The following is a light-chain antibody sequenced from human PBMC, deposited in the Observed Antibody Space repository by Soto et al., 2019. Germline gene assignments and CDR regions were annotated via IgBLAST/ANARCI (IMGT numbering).Light chain of an antibody. CDR3: CSFTSSSTLV. CDR1: SIDVSRYNY. V-gene: IGLV2-14*03. CDR2: GVS. J-gene: IGLJ2*01. Sequence: QSALTQPASVSGSPGQSITISCTGTSIDVSRYNYVSWYQQHPGKAPKLMIYGVSHRPSGVSNRFFGSKSGNTASLTISGLQVEDEADYYCCSFTSSSTLVFGGGTKVSVL.